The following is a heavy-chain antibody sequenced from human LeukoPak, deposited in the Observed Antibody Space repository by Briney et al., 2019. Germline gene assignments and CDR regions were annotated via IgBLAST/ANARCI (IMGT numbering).Heavy chain of an antibody. CDR3: ARFNWDILHYYYGMDV. CDR1: GYTFTSYG. D-gene: IGHD2-15*01. J-gene: IGHJ6*02. V-gene: IGHV1-8*02. Sequence: ASVKVSCKASGYTFTSYGINWVRQATGQGLEWMGWMNPNSGNTGYAQKFQGRVTMTRNTSISTAYMELSSLRSEDTAVYYCARFNWDILHYYYGMDVWGQGTTVTVSS. CDR2: MNPNSGNT.